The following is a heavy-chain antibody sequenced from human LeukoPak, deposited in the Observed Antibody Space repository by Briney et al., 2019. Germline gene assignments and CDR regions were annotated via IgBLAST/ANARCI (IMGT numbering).Heavy chain of an antibody. CDR1: GGTFSSYA. CDR2: IIPVFGIA. J-gene: IGHJ4*02. D-gene: IGHD4-17*01. CDR3: ARVDDYADY. V-gene: IGHV1-69*04. Sequence: GASVKVSCKTSGGTFSSYAIGWVRQAPGQGLEWMGRIIPVFGIANYAQKFQGRVTITADKSTSTAYMELGSLRSEDTAVYYCARVDDYADYWGQGTLVTVSS.